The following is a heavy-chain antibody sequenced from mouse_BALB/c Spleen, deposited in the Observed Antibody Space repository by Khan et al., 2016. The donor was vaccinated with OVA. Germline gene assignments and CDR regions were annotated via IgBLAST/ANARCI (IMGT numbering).Heavy chain of an antibody. J-gene: IGHJ1*01. CDR1: GFTFSSYA. D-gene: IGHD1-1*02. V-gene: IGHV5-9-3*01. CDR2: ISSGDTYT. Sequence: EVQLVESGGGLVKPGGSLKLSCAASGFTFSSYAMSWVSQTPEKRLEWVATISSGDTYTYYPDSVKGGFTISRDNAKNTLYLQMISLRSYDTAMYYCAIPPITTVVSTSYWFFDVWGAWTTVTVST. CDR3: AIPPITTVVSTSYWFFDV.